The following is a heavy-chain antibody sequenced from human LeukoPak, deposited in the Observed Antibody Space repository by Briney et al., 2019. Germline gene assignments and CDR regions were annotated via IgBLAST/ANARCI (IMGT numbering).Heavy chain of an antibody. CDR2: ISGGGGST. CDR1: GFAFTSYA. J-gene: IGHJ4*02. CDR3: AKGHLYYDFLTRAPKIEYYFDY. D-gene: IGHD3-9*01. Sequence: GGSLRLSCAASGFAFTSYAMSWVRQAPGKGLEWVSSISGGGGSTYYADSVKGRFTISRDNSKNTLYLQMDSLRAEDTAVYYCAKGHLYYDFLTRAPKIEYYFDYWGQGTLVTVSS. V-gene: IGHV3-23*01.